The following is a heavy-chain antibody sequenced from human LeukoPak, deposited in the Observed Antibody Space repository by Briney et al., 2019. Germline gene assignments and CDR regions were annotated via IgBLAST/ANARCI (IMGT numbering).Heavy chain of an antibody. CDR1: GYTLTELS. D-gene: IGHD1-1*01. Sequence: ASVKVSCKVSGYTLTELSMHWVRQAPGKGLEWMGGFDPEDGETIYAQKFQGRVNLTEDTSTDTAYMELSSLRSEDTAVYYCATINPERRDYWGQGTLVTVSS. V-gene: IGHV1-24*01. J-gene: IGHJ4*02. CDR2: FDPEDGET. CDR3: ATINPERRDY.